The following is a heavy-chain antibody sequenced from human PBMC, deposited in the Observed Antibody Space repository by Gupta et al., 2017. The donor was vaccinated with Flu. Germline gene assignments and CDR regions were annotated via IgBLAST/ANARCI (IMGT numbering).Heavy chain of an antibody. CDR2: ISGNGDDP. V-gene: IGHV3-23*01. Sequence: EVQLLDSGGGLVQPGGSLRLPCAASGLTFGSYAMTWVGQVPGKGLEWVSTISGNGDDPFYADSVRGRFTISRDNSRNTAYLLMNSLRAEDTAVYYCAKGGHFSFYDHWGQGTLVTVSS. CDR3: AKGGHFSFYDH. J-gene: IGHJ4*02. D-gene: IGHD3-16*02. CDR1: GLTFGSYA.